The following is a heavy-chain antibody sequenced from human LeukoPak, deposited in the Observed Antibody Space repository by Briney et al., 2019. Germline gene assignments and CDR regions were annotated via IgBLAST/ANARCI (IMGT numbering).Heavy chain of an antibody. CDR3: AREGGYCSSTSCYATYNFDY. V-gene: IGHV4-34*01. Sequence: SETLSLTCAVYGGSFSGYYWSWIRQPPGKGLEWIGEINHSGSTNYNPSLKSRVTISVDTSKNQFSLKLSSVTAADTAVYYCAREGGYCSSTSCYATYNFDYWGQGTLVTVSS. D-gene: IGHD2-2*03. CDR2: INHSGST. CDR1: GGSFSGYY. J-gene: IGHJ4*02.